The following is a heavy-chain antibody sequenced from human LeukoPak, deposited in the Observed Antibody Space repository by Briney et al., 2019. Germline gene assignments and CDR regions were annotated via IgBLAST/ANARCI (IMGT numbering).Heavy chain of an antibody. V-gene: IGHV1-2*02. D-gene: IGHD3-22*01. CDR2: INPNSGGT. Sequence: GASVKVSCKASGYTFTGYYMHWVRQAPGQGLEWMGWINPNSGGTNYAQKFQGRVTMTRDTSISTAYMGLSRLRSDDTAVYYCARDGGSGYPDLNWFDPWGQGTLVTVSS. CDR1: GYTFTGYY. J-gene: IGHJ5*02. CDR3: ARDGGSGYPDLNWFDP.